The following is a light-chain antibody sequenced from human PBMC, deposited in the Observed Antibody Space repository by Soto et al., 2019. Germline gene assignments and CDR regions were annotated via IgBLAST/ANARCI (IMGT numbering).Light chain of an antibody. CDR3: QQRNVWPPIT. J-gene: IGKJ5*01. CDR2: DST. Sequence: VLTQSPATLSLSPGERATLSCRASQSIHTSLAWYQQKSGKPPRLVIYDSTLRANGVPDRFGGSRSGTEFTLTINSQEPEDFAVYYCQQRNVWPPITFGQGTRLEIK. CDR1: QSIHTS. V-gene: IGKV3-11*01.